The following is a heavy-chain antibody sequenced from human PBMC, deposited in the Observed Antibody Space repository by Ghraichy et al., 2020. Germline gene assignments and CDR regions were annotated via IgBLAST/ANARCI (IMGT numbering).Heavy chain of an antibody. CDR1: GGSISSYY. CDR2: IYYSGST. CDR3: ARDVVPSATKYGLDV. J-gene: IGHJ6*02. Sequence: GSLSLTCTVSGGSISSYYWNWIRQPPGKGLEWIGYIYYSGSTNYNSSLKSRVTISVDQSKNQFSLKLSSVTAADTAVYYCARDVVPSATKYGLDVWGQGTTVTVSS. V-gene: IGHV4-59*01. D-gene: IGHD2-2*01.